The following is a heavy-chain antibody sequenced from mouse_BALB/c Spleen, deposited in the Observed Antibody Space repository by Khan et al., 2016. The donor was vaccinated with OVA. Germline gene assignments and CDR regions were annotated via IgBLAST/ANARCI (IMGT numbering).Heavy chain of an antibody. CDR1: GYTFTRYW. V-gene: IGHV1-87*01. CDR3: ARRGISGAMDY. J-gene: IGHJ4*01. CDR2: IYPGDGDT. D-gene: IGHD3-1*01. Sequence: QLQLKQSGAELARPGASVKLSCKASGYTFTRYWMQWVNQRPGQGLEWIGAIYPGDGDTRYTQKFKDKATLTADKSSSTAYMQLTSLASEDAAVYFCARRGISGAMDYWGQGTSVTVSS.